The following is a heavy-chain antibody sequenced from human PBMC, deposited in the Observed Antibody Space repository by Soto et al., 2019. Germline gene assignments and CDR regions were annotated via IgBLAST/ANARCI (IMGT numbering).Heavy chain of an antibody. V-gene: IGHV3-23*01. Sequence: EVQLLESGGGLVQPGGSLRLSCAASGFTFSNYAMNWVRLAPGRGLGWVSAISGNGAGTYYAGSVKGRFTISRDNSKNTLYLQMNSLRVEDTAVYFCVKDPEYSSSGGLDYWGQGTLVTVSS. CDR2: ISGNGAGT. CDR1: GFTFSNYA. CDR3: VKDPEYSSSGGLDY. D-gene: IGHD6-6*01. J-gene: IGHJ4*02.